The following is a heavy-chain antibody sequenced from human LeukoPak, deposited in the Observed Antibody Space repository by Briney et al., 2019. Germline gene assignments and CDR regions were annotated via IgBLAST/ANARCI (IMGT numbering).Heavy chain of an antibody. CDR3: ARDARELPHFYYYGMDV. Sequence: GGSLRLSCVASGFTFSDYYMSWLRRAPGKGLEGVSYISSSSRDTKYADSVKGRFTISRDNAKNSLYLQMNSLRAEDTAVYYCARDARELPHFYYYGMDVWGQGTTVTVSS. J-gene: IGHJ6*02. V-gene: IGHV3-11*06. CDR1: GFTFSDYY. D-gene: IGHD1-26*01. CDR2: ISSSSRDT.